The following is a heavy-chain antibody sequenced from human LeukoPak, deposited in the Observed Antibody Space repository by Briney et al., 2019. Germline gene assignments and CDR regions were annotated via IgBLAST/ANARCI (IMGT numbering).Heavy chain of an antibody. V-gene: IGHV3-30-3*01. Sequence: GGSLRLSCAASGFTFSSYAMHWVRQAPGKGLEWVAVISYDGSNKYYADSVKGRFTISRDNSKNTLYLQMNSLRAEDTAVYYCARERKGPIAARRGGFDYWGQGTLVTVSS. CDR3: ARERKGPIAARRGGFDY. CDR2: ISYDGSNK. J-gene: IGHJ4*02. CDR1: GFTFSSYA. D-gene: IGHD6-6*01.